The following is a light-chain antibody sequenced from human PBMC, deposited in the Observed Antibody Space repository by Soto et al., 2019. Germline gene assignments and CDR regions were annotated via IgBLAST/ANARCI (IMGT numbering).Light chain of an antibody. CDR3: QQYGSSPPLT. V-gene: IGKV3-20*01. CDR1: QSVSSSY. CDR2: GAS. Sequence: EIVLTQSPGTLSLSPGERATLSCRASQSVSSSYLAWYHQKPRQAPRLLIYGASGRATGIPDRFSGSGSGTDFTLTISSLEPEDFAVYYCQQYGSSPPLTFGQGTRLEIK. J-gene: IGKJ5*01.